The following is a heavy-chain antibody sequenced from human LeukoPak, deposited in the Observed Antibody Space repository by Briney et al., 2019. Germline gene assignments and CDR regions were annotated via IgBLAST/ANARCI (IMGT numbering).Heavy chain of an antibody. J-gene: IGHJ4*02. D-gene: IGHD3-22*01. CDR2: IRDSGGRT. V-gene: IGHV3-23*01. CDR3: AKRGVVIRVILVGFHKEAYYFDS. Sequence: GVSLRLSCAVSGITLSNYDMSWVRQAPGKGRECVGCIRDSGGRTNYADSVKGRFTISRDNPKNTLYLQMNSLRAEDTAVYFCAKRGVVIRVILVGFHKEAYYFDSWGQGALVTVSS. CDR1: GITLSNYD.